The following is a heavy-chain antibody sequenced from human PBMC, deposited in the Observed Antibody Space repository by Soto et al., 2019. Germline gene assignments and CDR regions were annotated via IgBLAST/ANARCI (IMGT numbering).Heavy chain of an antibody. J-gene: IGHJ3*02. Sequence: PGGSLRLSCAASGFTFSSYAMSWVRQAPGKGLEWVGFVRSKAYGGTTEYAASVKGRFTISRDDSKSIAYLQMNSLKTEDTAVYYCTRGPGPDAFDIWGQGTMVTV. CDR1: GFTFSSYA. CDR2: VRSKAYGGTT. CDR3: TRGPGPDAFDI. V-gene: IGHV3-49*04.